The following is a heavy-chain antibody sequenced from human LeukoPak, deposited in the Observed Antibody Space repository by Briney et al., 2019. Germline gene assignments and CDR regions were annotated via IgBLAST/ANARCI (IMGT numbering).Heavy chain of an antibody. D-gene: IGHD3-10*01. CDR1: EVTFITYA. CDR3: AKADRGWGVITKD. Sequence: GGSLRLSCAAPEVTFITYATSWVPQAPGKGLEWVSAIGGSGDFTYYAEYVRGRFTISRDNSEKTLYLQMNSLRAEDTAVYYCAKADRGWGVITKDWGQGTLVTVSS. V-gene: IGHV3-23*01. J-gene: IGHJ4*02. CDR2: IGGSGDFT.